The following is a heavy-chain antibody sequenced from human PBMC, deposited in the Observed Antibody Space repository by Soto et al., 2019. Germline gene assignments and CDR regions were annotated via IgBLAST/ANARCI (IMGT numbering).Heavy chain of an antibody. CDR2: INPSGGST. CDR3: AITSDYGGKDGYYYYGMDV. CDR1: GYTFTSYY. Sequence: QVQLVQSGAEVKKPGASVKVSCKASGYTFTSYYMHWVRQAPGQGLEWMGIINPSGGSTSYAQKFQGRVTMTRDASTSTVYMELSSLRSEDTAVYYCAITSDYGGKDGYYYYGMDVWGQGTTVTVSS. V-gene: IGHV1-46*01. J-gene: IGHJ6*02. D-gene: IGHD4-17*01.